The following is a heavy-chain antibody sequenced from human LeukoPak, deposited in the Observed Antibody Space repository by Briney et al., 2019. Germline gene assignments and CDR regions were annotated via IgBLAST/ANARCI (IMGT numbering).Heavy chain of an antibody. J-gene: IGHJ5*02. CDR2: IYPADSDI. CDR1: GYNLNNYW. V-gene: IGHV5-51*01. D-gene: IGHD2-15*01. Sequence: GESLKIFCKGSGYNLNNYWIGLGRQMPGKGLEWVGVIYPADSDIRYSPSFQGQVTISADKSISTAYLQWSSLKASDTAMYYCARQEYCSGGSCYTWFDPWGQGTLVIVSS. CDR3: ARQEYCSGGSCYTWFDP.